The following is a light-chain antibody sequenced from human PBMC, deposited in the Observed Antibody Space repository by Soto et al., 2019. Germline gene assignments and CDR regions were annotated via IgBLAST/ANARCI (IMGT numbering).Light chain of an antibody. V-gene: IGKV1-9*01. J-gene: IGKJ5*01. CDR3: QQVNSYPIT. CDR1: QGIRSY. CDR2: IAS. Sequence: DIQLTQSPSFLSASVGDIVTITCLASQGIRSYLAWYQQKPGRAPKLLMYIASTLQTGVPSRFSGSGSGTEFTLTITSLQPEDFATYYCQQVNSYPITFGQGTRLEIK.